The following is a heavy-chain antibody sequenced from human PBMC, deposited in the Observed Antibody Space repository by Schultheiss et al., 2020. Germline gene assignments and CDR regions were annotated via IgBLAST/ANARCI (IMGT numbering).Heavy chain of an antibody. Sequence: ASVKVSCKAYGYTFTSYCLSWVRQAPGQGLEWMGWISAYNGNTNYAQKLQGRVTMTRDTSISTAYMELSRLRSDDTAVYYCARAKTRTGWFDHWGQGTLVTVSS. J-gene: IGHJ5*02. CDR3: ARAKTRTGWFDH. CDR2: ISAYNGNT. V-gene: IGHV1-18*04. D-gene: IGHD4-17*01. CDR1: GYTFTSYC.